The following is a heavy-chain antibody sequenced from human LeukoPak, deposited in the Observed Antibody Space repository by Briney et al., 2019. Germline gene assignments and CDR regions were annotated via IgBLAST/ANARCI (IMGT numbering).Heavy chain of an antibody. D-gene: IGHD3-9*01. J-gene: IGHJ4*02. Sequence: PSQTLSLTCTVSGGSISSGDYYWSWIRQHPGKGLEWIGCIYYNGKTYYNPSLKSRVTASVDTSKNQFSLKLSPVTAADTAVYYCARGGYDDLTAGWLGPLDFWGQGSPVTVSS. CDR1: GGSISSGDYY. CDR3: ARGGYDDLTAGWLGPLDF. V-gene: IGHV4-31*03. CDR2: IYYNGKT.